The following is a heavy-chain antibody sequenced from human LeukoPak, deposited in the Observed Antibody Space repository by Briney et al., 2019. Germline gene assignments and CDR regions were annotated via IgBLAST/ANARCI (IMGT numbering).Heavy chain of an antibody. CDR2: VIPFFGTP. Sequence: ASVKVSCKASGGTFSSFGFSWVRQAPGQGLEWMGGVIPFFGTPNYAQKIQGRVTITADEATSSAYMELSSLRSEDTAVYYCAKRIDDILTGYYGYYYYGMDVWGQGTTVTVSS. D-gene: IGHD3-9*01. CDR1: GGTFSSFG. CDR3: AKRIDDILTGYYGYYYYGMDV. J-gene: IGHJ6*02. V-gene: IGHV1-69*01.